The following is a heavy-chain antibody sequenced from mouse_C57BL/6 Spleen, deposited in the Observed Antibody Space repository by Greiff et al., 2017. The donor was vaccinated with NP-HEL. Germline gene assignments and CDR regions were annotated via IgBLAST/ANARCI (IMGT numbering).Heavy chain of an antibody. J-gene: IGHJ1*03. D-gene: IGHD1-1*01. CDR1: GFTFSSYG. V-gene: IGHV5-6*01. CDR3: ARQDPITTVVALHWYFDV. CDR2: ISSGGSYT. Sequence: EVQRVESGGDLVKPGGSLKLSCAASGFTFSSYGMSWVRQTPDKRLEWVATISSGGSYTYYPDSVKGRFTISRDNAKNTLYLQMSSLKSEDTAMHYCARQDPITTVVALHWYFDVWGTGTTVTVSS.